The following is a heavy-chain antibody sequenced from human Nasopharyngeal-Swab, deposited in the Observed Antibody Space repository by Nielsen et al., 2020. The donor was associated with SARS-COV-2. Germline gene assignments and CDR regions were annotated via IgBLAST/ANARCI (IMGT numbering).Heavy chain of an antibody. V-gene: IGHV4-34*01. Sequence: WISQPPGKGLEWIGEINHSGSTNYNPSLKSRVTISVDTSKNQFSLKLSSVTAADTAVYYCASSPLWFGEPEHGMDVWGQGTTVTVSS. D-gene: IGHD3-10*01. J-gene: IGHJ6*02. CDR2: INHSGST. CDR3: ASSPLWFGEPEHGMDV.